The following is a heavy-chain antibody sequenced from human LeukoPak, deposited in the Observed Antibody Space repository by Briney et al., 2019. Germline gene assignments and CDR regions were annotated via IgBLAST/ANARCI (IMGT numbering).Heavy chain of an antibody. CDR2: ISSSSSTI. CDR1: GFTFSSYS. Sequence: GGSLRLSCAASGFTFSSYSMNGVRQAPGKGLEWVSYISSSSSTIYYADSVKGRFTISRDNAKNSLYLQMNSLRAEDTAVYYCARSTVTRTTDYWGQGTLVTVSS. D-gene: IGHD4-17*01. CDR3: ARSTVTRTTDY. J-gene: IGHJ4*02. V-gene: IGHV3-48*04.